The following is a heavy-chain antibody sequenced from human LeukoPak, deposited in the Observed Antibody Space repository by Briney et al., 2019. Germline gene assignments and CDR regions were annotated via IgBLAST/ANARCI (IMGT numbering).Heavy chain of an antibody. J-gene: IGHJ4*02. CDR2: ISYDGSNK. CDR1: GFTFSSYG. D-gene: IGHD6-19*01. Sequence: GGSLRLSCAASGFTFSSYGMHWVRQAPGKGLEWVAVISYDGSNKYYADSVKGRFSISRDNSKNTLSLQMNSLRAEDTAVYYCAKPSSGWTSFDYWSQGTLVTVSS. CDR3: AKPSSGWTSFDY. V-gene: IGHV3-30*18.